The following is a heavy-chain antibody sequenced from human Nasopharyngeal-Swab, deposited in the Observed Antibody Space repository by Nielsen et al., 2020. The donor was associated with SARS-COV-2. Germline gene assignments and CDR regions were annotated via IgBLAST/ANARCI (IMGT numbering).Heavy chain of an antibody. CDR2: IYHSGIT. Sequence: LRLSYTVSNGSINSGDFYWSWIRQPPGKDLEWIGYIYHSGITYHNPSLKSRVTVSIDTSKNQFSLKLNSVTAADTAVYFCARGPLYYFTSGSQNWFDPWGQGTLVSVSS. CDR3: ARGPLYYFTSGSQNWFDP. J-gene: IGHJ5*02. CDR1: NGSINSGDFY. D-gene: IGHD3-10*01. V-gene: IGHV4-30-4*01.